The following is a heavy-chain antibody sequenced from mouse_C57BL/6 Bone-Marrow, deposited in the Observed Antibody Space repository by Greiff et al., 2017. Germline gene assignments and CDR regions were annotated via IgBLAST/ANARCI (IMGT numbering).Heavy chain of an antibody. CDR1: GFTFSSYA. CDR2: ISDGGSYT. J-gene: IGHJ3*01. Sequence: EVKLMESGGGLVKPGGSLKLSCAASGFTFSSYAMSWVRQTPEKRLEWVATISDGGSYTYYPDNVKGRFTISRDNAKNNLYLQMSHLKSEDTAMYYCARVDGYYWGQGTLVTVSA. CDR3: ARVDGYY. V-gene: IGHV5-4*03. D-gene: IGHD2-3*01.